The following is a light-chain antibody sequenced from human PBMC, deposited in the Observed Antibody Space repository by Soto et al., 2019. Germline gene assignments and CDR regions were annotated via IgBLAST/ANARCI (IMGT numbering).Light chain of an antibody. CDR1: QSIISW. CDR2: EAA. Sequence: DSEMPHSPSTISASVGYISPITVRASQSIISWLAWYQQKPVKAPKLLIYEAASIESGVPSRFSGSGSGTEFTLTISSLQPDDFATYYCQQYNYYSRTFGQGTTVDIK. CDR3: QQYNYYSRT. V-gene: IGKV1-5*03. J-gene: IGKJ1*01.